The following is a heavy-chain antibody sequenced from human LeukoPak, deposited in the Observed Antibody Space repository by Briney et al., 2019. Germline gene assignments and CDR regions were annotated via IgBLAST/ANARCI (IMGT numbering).Heavy chain of an antibody. CDR1: GGSISSYY. CDR3: AREGLWFGETWFDP. V-gene: IGHV4-4*07. CDR2: IDTSGNT. D-gene: IGHD3-10*01. J-gene: IGHJ5*02. Sequence: PSETLSLTCTVSGGSISSYYWSWIRQPAGKGLEWIGRIDTSGNTNYKPSLKSRVTMSVDTSKNQFSLKLSSVTAADTAVYYCAREGLWFGETWFDPWGQGTLVTVSS.